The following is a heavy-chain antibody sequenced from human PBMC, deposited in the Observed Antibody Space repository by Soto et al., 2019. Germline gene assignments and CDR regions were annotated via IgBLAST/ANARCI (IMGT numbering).Heavy chain of an antibody. D-gene: IGHD3-9*01. CDR1: GGSFSGYY. V-gene: IGHV4-34*01. J-gene: IGHJ4*02. CDR2: INHSGST. Sequence: QVQLQQWGEGLLKPSETLSLTCAVYGGSFSGYYWSWIRQPPGKGLEWIGEINHSGSTNYNPSLKSRVTISVDTSKNQFSLKLSSVTAADTAVYYCARGRRGGYYDILTGYYYFDYWGQGTLVTVSS. CDR3: ARGRRGGYYDILTGYYYFDY.